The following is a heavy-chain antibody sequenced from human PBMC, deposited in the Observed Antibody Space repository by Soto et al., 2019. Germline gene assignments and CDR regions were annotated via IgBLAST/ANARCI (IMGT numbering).Heavy chain of an antibody. Sequence: EVQLVESGGGLIKPGGSLKLSCAASGLTFSDAWMTWVRQAPGKGLEWVGRIKSKTDGGTTDYAAPVKGRFTISRDDSKNTLYLQMNSLKTEDTAVYYCTKRYYYGSGSYRGTYVDVWGQGNTVTVSS. J-gene: IGHJ6*02. CDR2: IKSKTDGGTT. CDR3: TKRYYYGSGSYRGTYVDV. CDR1: GLTFSDAW. D-gene: IGHD3-10*01. V-gene: IGHV3-15*01.